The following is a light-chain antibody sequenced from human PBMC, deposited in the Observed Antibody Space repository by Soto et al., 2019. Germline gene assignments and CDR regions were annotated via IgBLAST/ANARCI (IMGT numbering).Light chain of an antibody. J-gene: IGLJ3*02. CDR2: GNS. CDR3: QSYDSSLSGHWV. V-gene: IGLV1-40*01. CDR1: SSNIGAGYD. Sequence: QSALTQPPSVSGAPGQRVTISCTGSSSNIGAGYDVHWYQQLPGTAPKLLIYGNSNRPSGVPDRFSGSKSGTSASLAITGLQAEDEADYYCQSYDSSLSGHWVFGGGTKLTV.